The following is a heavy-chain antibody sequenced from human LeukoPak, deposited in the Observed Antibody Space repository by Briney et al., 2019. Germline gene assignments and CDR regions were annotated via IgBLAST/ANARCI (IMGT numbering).Heavy chain of an antibody. Sequence: SETLSLTCTVSGGSISSSSYYWGWIRQPPGKGLEWIASIYYSGSTYYNPPLKSRVTISVDTSKNQFSLKLSSVTAADTAVYYCAGQDTGSYYAAYYFDYWGQGTLVTVSS. V-gene: IGHV4-39*01. CDR1: GGSISSSSYY. CDR2: IYYSGST. CDR3: AGQDTGSYYAAYYFDY. J-gene: IGHJ4*02. D-gene: IGHD1-26*01.